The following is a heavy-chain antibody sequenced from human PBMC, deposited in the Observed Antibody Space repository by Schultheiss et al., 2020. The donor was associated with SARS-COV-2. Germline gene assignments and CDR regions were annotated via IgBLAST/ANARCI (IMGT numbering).Heavy chain of an antibody. CDR1: GGSISSYY. D-gene: IGHD4-17*01. CDR2: IYYSGST. CDR3: ARAGRNYGDYYSFDP. J-gene: IGHJ5*02. Sequence: SETLSLTCTVSGGSISSYYWSWIRQPPGKGLEWIGYIYYSGSTNYNPSLKSRVTISVDTSKNQFSLKLSSVTAADTAVYYCARAGRNYGDYYSFDPWGQGTLVTVSS. V-gene: IGHV4-59*01.